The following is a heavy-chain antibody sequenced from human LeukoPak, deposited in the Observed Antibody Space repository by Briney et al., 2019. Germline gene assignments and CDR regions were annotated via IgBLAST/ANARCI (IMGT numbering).Heavy chain of an antibody. V-gene: IGHV4-59*01. J-gene: IGHJ3*02. D-gene: IGHD1-1*01. CDR2: VYYSGTT. Sequence: SETLSLTCTVSGGSISGYYWNWIRQPPGKGMEWIGHVYYSGTTTYNPSLKGRITMSVDASKNQFSLKLNSVTAADTAIYYCARDSEHDLLATFDIWGQGTMVAVSS. CDR3: ARDSEHDLLATFDI. CDR1: GGSISGYY.